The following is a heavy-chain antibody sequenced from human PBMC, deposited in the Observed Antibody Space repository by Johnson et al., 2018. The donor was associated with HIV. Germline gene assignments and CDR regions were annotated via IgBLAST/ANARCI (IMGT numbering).Heavy chain of an antibody. V-gene: IGHV3-30*14. CDR2: ISYDGSEK. CDR1: GFNVDDDA. CDR3: ARDPSLDAFDI. Sequence: QMQLVESGGGVVQPGRSLRLSCAASGFNVDDDALSWVRQVPGKGLEWVAVISYDGSEKYFADSVKGRCTISRDNSKNTLYLQMNSLRAEDTAVYYCARDPSLDAFDIWGQGTMVTVAS. J-gene: IGHJ3*02.